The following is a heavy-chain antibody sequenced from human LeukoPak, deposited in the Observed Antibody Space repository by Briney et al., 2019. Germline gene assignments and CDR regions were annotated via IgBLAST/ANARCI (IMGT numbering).Heavy chain of an antibody. CDR3: ARHEGPLYGDYVDWYFDL. CDR2: IYHSGST. D-gene: IGHD4-17*01. V-gene: IGHV4-38-2*01. J-gene: IGHJ2*01. CDR1: GYSISSGYY. Sequence: SETLSLTCAVSGYSISSGYYWGWTRQPPGKGLEWIGSIYHSGSTYYNPSLKSRVTISVDTSKNQFSLKLSSVTAADTAVYYCARHEGPLYGDYVDWYFDLWGRGTLVTVSS.